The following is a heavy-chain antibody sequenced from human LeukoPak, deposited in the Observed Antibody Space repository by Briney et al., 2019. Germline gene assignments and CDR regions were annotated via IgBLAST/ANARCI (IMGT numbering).Heavy chain of an antibody. V-gene: IGHV4-34*01. J-gene: IGHJ6*03. CDR3: ARGPRYGSGSYFYYYYYMDV. CDR1: GGSFRGYY. CDR2: INHRGST. Sequence: PSETLSLTCAVYGGSFRGYYWSWIRQPPGKGLEWIGEINHRGSTNYNPSLKSRVTISVDTSKNQFSLKLSSVTAADTAVYYCARGPRYGSGSYFYYYYYMDVWGKGTTVTVSS. D-gene: IGHD3-10*01.